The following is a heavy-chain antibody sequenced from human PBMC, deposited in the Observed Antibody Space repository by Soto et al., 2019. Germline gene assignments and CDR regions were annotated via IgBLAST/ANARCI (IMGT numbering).Heavy chain of an antibody. D-gene: IGHD2-21*02. Sequence: GASVKVSCKASGYTFTSYDINWVRQATGQGLEWMGWMNPNSGNTGYAQKFQGRVTMTRNTSISTAYMELSSLRSEDTAVYYCAKGRKIAPPIVVVTDDAFDIWGQETMVNVS. CDR1: GYTFTSYD. CDR3: AKGRKIAPPIVVVTDDAFDI. CDR2: MNPNSGNT. V-gene: IGHV1-8*01. J-gene: IGHJ3*02.